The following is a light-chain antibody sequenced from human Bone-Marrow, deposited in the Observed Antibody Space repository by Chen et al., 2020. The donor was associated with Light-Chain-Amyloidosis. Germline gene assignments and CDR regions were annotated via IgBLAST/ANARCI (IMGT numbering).Light chain of an antibody. J-gene: IGLJ2*01. CDR2: GAT. V-gene: IGLV2-23*02. CDR1: SSDIGGYDH. CDR3: SSYTGSATFAL. Sequence: QSALTQPASVSGSPGPSITLSCTGPSSDIGGYDHVSWFQKNPGKAPKLIVFGATQRPSGVSPRFSGSKSGNTAYLTISGLQAEDEADYFCSSYTGSATFALFGGGTSLTVL.